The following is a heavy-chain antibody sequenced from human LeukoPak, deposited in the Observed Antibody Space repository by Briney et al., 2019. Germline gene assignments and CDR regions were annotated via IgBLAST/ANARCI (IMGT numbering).Heavy chain of an antibody. CDR3: ARDPYSGSYGNYYYYFMDV. D-gene: IGHD1-26*01. J-gene: IGHJ6*03. CDR2: ISSSSSYI. CDR1: GFTFDTYN. Sequence: GGSLRLSCAASGFTFDTYNMNWVRQAPGKGLEWVSSISSSSSYIYYADSVKGRFTISRDNAKNSLYLQMNSLRAEDTAVYYCARDPYSGSYGNYYYYFMDVWGKGTTVTISS. V-gene: IGHV3-21*01.